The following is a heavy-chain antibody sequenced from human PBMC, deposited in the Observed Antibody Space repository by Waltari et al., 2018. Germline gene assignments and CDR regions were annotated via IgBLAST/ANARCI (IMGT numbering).Heavy chain of an antibody. J-gene: IGHJ4*02. D-gene: IGHD6-13*01. CDR3: TRGGRDSSWYWRD. Sequence: EVQLVESGGGLAQPGGSLRLSCAAAGLSFSTYWMTWVRPASGKGPEWVANRKQDGSEKYYMDSVKGRFTISRDNAKNSLYLQMNNLRVEDTAVYYCTRGGRDSSWYWRDWGQGTLVTVSS. V-gene: IGHV3-7*01. CDR2: RKQDGSEK. CDR1: GLSFSTYW.